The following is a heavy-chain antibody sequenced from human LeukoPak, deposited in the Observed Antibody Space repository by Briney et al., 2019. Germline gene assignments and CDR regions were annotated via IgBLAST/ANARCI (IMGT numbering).Heavy chain of an antibody. CDR2: INPSGGST. J-gene: IGHJ4*02. Sequence: GASVKASCKASGYTFTSYYMQWVRQAPGQGLAWMGIINPSGGSTSYAQKFQGRVTMTRDTSTSTVYMDLSSLRSEDTAVYYCAREGRKDGGENDSSLDYWGQGTLVTVSS. CDR3: AREGRKDGGENDSSLDY. D-gene: IGHD4-23*01. V-gene: IGHV1-46*01. CDR1: GYTFTSYY.